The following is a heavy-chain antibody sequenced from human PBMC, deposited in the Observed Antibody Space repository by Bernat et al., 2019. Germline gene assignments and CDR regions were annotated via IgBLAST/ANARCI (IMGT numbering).Heavy chain of an antibody. V-gene: IGHV1-46*01. CDR3: ARDKQYSSSSRAFDI. J-gene: IGHJ3*02. CDR2: INPSGGST. D-gene: IGHD6-6*01. CDR1: GYTFTSYY. Sequence: QVQLVQSGAEVKKPGASVKVSCKASGYTFTSYYMHWVRQAPGQGLEWMGIINPSGGSTSYAQKFQGRVTMTTDTSTSTAYMELRSLRSDDTAVYYCARDKQYSSSSRAFDIWGQGTMVTVSS.